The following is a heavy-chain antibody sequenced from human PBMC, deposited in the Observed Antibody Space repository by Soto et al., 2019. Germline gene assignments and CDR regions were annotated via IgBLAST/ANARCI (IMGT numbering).Heavy chain of an antibody. CDR3: ARALYSSSARYFDY. J-gene: IGHJ4*02. V-gene: IGHV3-21*01. D-gene: IGHD6-6*01. CDR2: ISSSSSYI. Sequence: EVQLVESGGGLVKPGGSLRLSCAASGFTFSSYSMNWVRQAPGKGLEWVSSISSSSSYIYYADSVKGRFTISRDNAKNSLDLQRNSLRAEDTAVYYWARALYSSSARYFDYWGQGTLVTVSS. CDR1: GFTFSSYS.